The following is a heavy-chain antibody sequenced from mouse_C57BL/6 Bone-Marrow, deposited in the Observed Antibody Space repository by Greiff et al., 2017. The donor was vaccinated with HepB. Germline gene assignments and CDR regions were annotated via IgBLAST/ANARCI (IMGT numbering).Heavy chain of an antibody. J-gene: IGHJ3*01. V-gene: IGHV5-6*01. CDR2: ISSGGSYT. Sequence: EVQLVESGGDLVKPGGSLKLSCAASGFTFSSYGMSWVRQTPDKRLEWVATISSGGSYTYYPDSVKGRFTISRDNAKNTLYLQMSSLKSEDTAMYYCARDREWFAYWAQGTLVTVSA. CDR1: GFTFSSYG. CDR3: ARDREWFAY.